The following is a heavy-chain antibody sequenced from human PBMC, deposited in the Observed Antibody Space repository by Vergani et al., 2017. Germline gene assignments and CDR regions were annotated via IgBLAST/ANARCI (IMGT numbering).Heavy chain of an antibody. D-gene: IGHD2-15*01. CDR3: AREWQGPYCSGGSCKHYYYYGMDV. J-gene: IGHJ6*02. V-gene: IGHV3-23*04. Sequence: EVQLVESGGVVVQPGGSLRLSCAASGFTFDDYTMHWVRQAPGKGLEWVSAISGSGGTTYYADAVKGRFTISRDNSKNTLYLQMNSLRAEDTAVYYCAREWQGPYCSGGSCKHYYYYGMDVWGQGTTVTVSS. CDR1: GFTFDDYT. CDR2: ISGSGGTT.